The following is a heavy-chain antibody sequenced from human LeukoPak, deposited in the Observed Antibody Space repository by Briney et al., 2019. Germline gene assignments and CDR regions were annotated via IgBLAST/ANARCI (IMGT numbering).Heavy chain of an antibody. J-gene: IGHJ4*02. CDR1: GFTFSTYW. CDR3: ARGVRSGN. D-gene: IGHD6-6*01. Sequence: GGSLRLSCAASGFTFSTYWMTWVRQAPGEGLEWVANIKEDGDEQHYVDSVKGRFTISRGNDKNSLYLQMHSLRVEDTAVYYCARGVRSGNWGQGTLVTVSS. CDR2: IKEDGDEQ. V-gene: IGHV3-7*03.